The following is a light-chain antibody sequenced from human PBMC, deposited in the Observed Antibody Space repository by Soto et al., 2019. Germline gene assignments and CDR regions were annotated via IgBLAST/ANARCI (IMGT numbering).Light chain of an antibody. J-gene: IGKJ4*01. CDR1: QDISTY. V-gene: IGKV1-27*01. CDR3: QKHDNAPLT. CDR2: AAY. Sequence: DIQMTQAPSSLSASVGDRVTITCRARQDISTYLAWYQQKPGKVPKLLISAAYTLQSGVPPRFSGSGSGTEFTLTISSLQPEDVANYYCQKHDNAPLTFGGGTKVEIK.